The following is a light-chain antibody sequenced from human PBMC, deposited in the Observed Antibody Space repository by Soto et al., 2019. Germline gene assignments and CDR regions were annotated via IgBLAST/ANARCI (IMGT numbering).Light chain of an antibody. CDR1: QSLLHSNGYNY. Sequence: DIVMTQSPLSLPVTPGEPASISCRSSQSLLHSNGYNYLDWYLQKPGQSPQLLIYLGSNRASGVPDRFRGSGSGTDFTLKISRVEAGDVGVYYCMQALQTPPYTFGQGTKLEIK. V-gene: IGKV2-28*01. J-gene: IGKJ2*01. CDR2: LGS. CDR3: MQALQTPPYT.